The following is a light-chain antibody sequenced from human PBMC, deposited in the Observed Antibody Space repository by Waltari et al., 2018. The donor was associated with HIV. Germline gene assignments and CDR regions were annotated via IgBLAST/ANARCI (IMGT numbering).Light chain of an antibody. J-gene: IGLJ1*01. CDR3: SSYTSSSTYV. V-gene: IGLV2-14*01. CDR2: EVS. Sequence: QSALTQPASVSGSPGQSITISCTRTSRAVGGSNYVSCYQQHPGKAPKLMIYEVSNRPSGVSNRFSGSKSGNTASLTISGLQAEDEADYYCSSYTSSSTYVFGTGTKVTVL. CDR1: SRAVGGSNY.